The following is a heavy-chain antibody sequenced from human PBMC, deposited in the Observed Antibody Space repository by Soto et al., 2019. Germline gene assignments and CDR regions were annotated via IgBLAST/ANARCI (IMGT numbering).Heavy chain of an antibody. CDR3: ARVSGTGGYTYGLDY. CDR2: INPNGGST. V-gene: IGHV1-46*01. CDR1: ADTFTSYY. Sequence: VQLVQSGAEVKKPGASVKLSCKAPADTFTSYYIHWVRQAPGHGLEWMGIINPNGGSTRFAQTFQGRITMTRDTSTSTVYMELRSLRSEDTAIYYCARVSGTGGYTYGLDYWGQGTLVTVSS. J-gene: IGHJ4*02. D-gene: IGHD5-18*01.